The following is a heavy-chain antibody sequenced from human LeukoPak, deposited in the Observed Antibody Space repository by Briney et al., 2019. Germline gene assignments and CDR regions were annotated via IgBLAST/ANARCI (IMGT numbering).Heavy chain of an antibody. V-gene: IGHV4-34*01. CDR1: GGSFSGYY. CDR3: ARDGSGWYIGGYWSDY. J-gene: IGHJ4*02. D-gene: IGHD6-19*01. Sequence: SETLSLTCAVYGGSFSGYYWSWIRQPPGKGLEWIGEINHSGSTNYNPSLKSRVTISVDTSKNQFSLKLSSVTAADTAVYYCARDGSGWYIGGYWSDYWGQGTLVTVSS. CDR2: INHSGST.